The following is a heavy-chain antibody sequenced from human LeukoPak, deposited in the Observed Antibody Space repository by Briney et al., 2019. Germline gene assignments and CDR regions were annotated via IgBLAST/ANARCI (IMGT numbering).Heavy chain of an antibody. Sequence: GGSLRLSCAASGLTFSSQWMSWVRQAPGKGLEWVGRSKNTADGGTTDYAAPVKGRFTISRDESKSTLYLQMNSLKTEDTAVYFCTTAKWLLKYWGQGTLVTVSS. CDR3: TTAKWLLKY. CDR1: GLTFSSQW. V-gene: IGHV3-15*01. CDR2: SKNTADGGTT. D-gene: IGHD5-12*01. J-gene: IGHJ4*02.